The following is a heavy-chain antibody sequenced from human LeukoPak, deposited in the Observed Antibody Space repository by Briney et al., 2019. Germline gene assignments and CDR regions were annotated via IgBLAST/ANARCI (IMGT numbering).Heavy chain of an antibody. CDR1: GDSVSSNSVA. D-gene: IGHD6-13*01. CDR3: ARDGYASTWYVFDY. CDR2: TYFRSKWYN. V-gene: IGHV6-1*01. Sequence: SQTLSLTCAISGDSVSSNSVAWNWIRQSPSRGLEWLGSTYFRSKWYNDYAVSVKSRITINPDTSKNQFSLHLNSVTPEDTAVYYCARDGYASTWYVFDYWGQGTLVTVSS. J-gene: IGHJ4*02.